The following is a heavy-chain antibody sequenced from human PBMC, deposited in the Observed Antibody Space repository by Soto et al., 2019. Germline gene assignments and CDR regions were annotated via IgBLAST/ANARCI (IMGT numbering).Heavy chain of an antibody. Sequence: ASVKVSCKASGYAFSNNDISWVRQSTGQGLEWMGWMNPNSGNGGYAQKFQGRVTMTRDTSTSTSYMELSSLASDDTAIYYCARMATSGTLNWFDPWGQGTLVTVSS. V-gene: IGHV1-8*01. CDR2: MNPNSGNG. CDR3: ARMATSGTLNWFDP. CDR1: GYAFSNND. J-gene: IGHJ5*02.